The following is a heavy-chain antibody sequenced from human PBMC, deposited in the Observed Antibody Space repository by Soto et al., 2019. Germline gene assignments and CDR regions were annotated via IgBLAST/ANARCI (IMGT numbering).Heavy chain of an antibody. CDR1: AFTFSSYW. V-gene: IGHV3-7*01. CDR2: MNQDGSEK. CDR3: ARDYYRSGDY. D-gene: IGHD3-10*01. J-gene: IGHJ4*02. Sequence: EVQLVESGGGLVQPGGSLRLSCAASAFTFSSYWMGWVRQAPGKGLEWVATMNQDGSEKYYVDSVKGRFSISRDNAKSSLTLQMNSLRAEDTAVYYCARDYYRSGDYWGQGTLVTVSS.